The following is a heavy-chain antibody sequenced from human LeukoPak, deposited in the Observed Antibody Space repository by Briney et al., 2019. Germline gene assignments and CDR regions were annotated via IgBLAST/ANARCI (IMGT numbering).Heavy chain of an antibody. CDR2: IYHSGST. V-gene: IGHV4-38-2*02. CDR1: GYSISSGYY. D-gene: IGHD5-18*01. Sequence: SETLSLTCTVSGYSISSGYYWGWIRQPPGKGLEWIGNIYHSGSTYYNPSLESRVTVSVDTSKNQFSLKLSSVTAADTAVYYCARELWIQPLRDAFDIWGQGTMVTVSS. J-gene: IGHJ3*02. CDR3: ARELWIQPLRDAFDI.